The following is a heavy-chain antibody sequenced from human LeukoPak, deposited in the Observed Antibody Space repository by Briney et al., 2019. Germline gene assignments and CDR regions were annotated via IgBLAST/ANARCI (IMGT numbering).Heavy chain of an antibody. Sequence: SETLSLTCAVYGGSFSGYYWSWIRQPPGKGLEWIGEINHSGSTNYNPSLKSRVTISVDTSKNQFSLKLSSVTAADTAVYYCARVLGKKAGFDYWGQGTLVTVSS. CDR2: INHSGST. D-gene: IGHD7-27*01. CDR3: ARVLGKKAGFDY. J-gene: IGHJ4*02. V-gene: IGHV4-34*01. CDR1: GGSFSGYY.